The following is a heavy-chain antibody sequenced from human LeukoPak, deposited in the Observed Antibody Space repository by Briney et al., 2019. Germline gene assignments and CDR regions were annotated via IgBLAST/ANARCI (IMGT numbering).Heavy chain of an antibody. Sequence: GGSLRLSCAASGFTFSGSAMHWVRQASGKGLEWVGRIRSKANSYATAYAASVKGRFTISRDDSKHTAYLQMNSLKTEDTAVYYCTSVGGSGRNYYYYYMDVWGKGTTVTVSS. D-gene: IGHD3-10*01. V-gene: IGHV3-73*01. CDR2: IRSKANSYAT. J-gene: IGHJ6*03. CDR1: GFTFSGSA. CDR3: TSVGGSGRNYYYYYMDV.